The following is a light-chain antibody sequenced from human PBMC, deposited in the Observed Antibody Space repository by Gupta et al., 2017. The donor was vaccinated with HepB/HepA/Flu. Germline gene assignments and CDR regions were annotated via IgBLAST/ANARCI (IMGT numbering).Light chain of an antibody. J-gene: IGLJ2*01. CDR3: QSYDGSLSGSRV. Sequence: QSVLTQPPPVSGAPGQRVSLSCTGSSSNIGAGYDVHWYQQLPGTAPKLLIYGNTNRPSGVPDRFSGSKSGTSASLAITGLQAEDEADYYCQSYDGSLSGSRVFGGGTKLTVL. CDR2: GNT. CDR1: SSNIGAGYD. V-gene: IGLV1-40*01.